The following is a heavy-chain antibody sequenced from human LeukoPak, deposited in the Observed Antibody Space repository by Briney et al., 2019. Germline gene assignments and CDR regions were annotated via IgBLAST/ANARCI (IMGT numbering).Heavy chain of an antibody. CDR3: ARGNNWNPRRYYYYMDV. CDR1: GGSFSGYY. J-gene: IGHJ6*03. D-gene: IGHD1-1*01. Sequence: PSETLSLTCAVYGGSFSGYYWSWIRQPPGKGLEWIGEINHSGSTNYNPSLKSRVTISVDTSKNQFSLKLSSVTAADTAVYYCARGNNWNPRRYYYYMDVWGKGTKVTVSS. CDR2: INHSGST. V-gene: IGHV4-34*01.